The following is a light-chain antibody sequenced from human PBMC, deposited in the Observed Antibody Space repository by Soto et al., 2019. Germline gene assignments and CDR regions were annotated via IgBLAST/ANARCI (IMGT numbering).Light chain of an antibody. CDR1: SGHSSYA. CDR3: QTWGTGTVV. CDR2: FNSDGSH. V-gene: IGLV4-69*01. J-gene: IGLJ3*02. Sequence: QSVLTQSPSASASLGASVKLTYTLSSGHSSYAIAWHQQPPQKGPRYLMKFNSDGSHSKGDGIPDRFSGSSSGAERYLTISSLQSEDEADYYCQTWGTGTVVFGGGTKVTVL.